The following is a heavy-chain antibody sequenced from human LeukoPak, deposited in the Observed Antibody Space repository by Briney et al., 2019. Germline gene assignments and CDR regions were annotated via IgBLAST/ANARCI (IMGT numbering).Heavy chain of an antibody. D-gene: IGHD6-19*01. J-gene: IGHJ5*02. Sequence: GRSLRLSCAASGFTFSSYTMHWVRQAPGKGLEWVGVISYDGSNKYYADSVKGRFTISRDTSKNTLYLQMNSLRAEDTAVYYCARDAAVAGAVNWFDPWGQGTLVTVSS. CDR1: GFTFSSYT. CDR3: ARDAAVAGAVNWFDP. CDR2: ISYDGSNK. V-gene: IGHV3-30-3*01.